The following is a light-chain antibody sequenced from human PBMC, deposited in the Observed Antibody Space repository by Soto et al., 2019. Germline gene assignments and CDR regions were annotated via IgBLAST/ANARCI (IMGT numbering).Light chain of an antibody. J-gene: IGKJ1*01. CDR2: GAS. CDR3: QQYGNSPWT. Sequence: EIVLTQSPGTLSLSPGERATLSCRDSQSVTSSYLAWYQQKPGQAPMLFIYGASSRATGIPDRFSGSGSGTDFTLTISRLEPEDFAVYHCQQYGNSPWTFGQGTKVDIK. CDR1: QSVTSSY. V-gene: IGKV3-20*01.